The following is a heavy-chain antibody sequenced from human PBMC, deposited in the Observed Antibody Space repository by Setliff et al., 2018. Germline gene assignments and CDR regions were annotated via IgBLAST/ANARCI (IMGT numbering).Heavy chain of an antibody. CDR2: ISVYNGDT. J-gene: IGHJ4*02. Sequence: ASVTVSCKASGYTFRNYAFAWARQAPGQGLEWVGWISVYNGDTNYAQKFQGRVTLTTDTSTSTAYMELRSLTSDDSAFYYCARAPSVELVTIRTNSWFTYWGQGTLVTVSS. V-gene: IGHV1-18*01. CDR1: GYTFRNYA. D-gene: IGHD5-18*01. CDR3: ARAPSVELVTIRTNSWFTY.